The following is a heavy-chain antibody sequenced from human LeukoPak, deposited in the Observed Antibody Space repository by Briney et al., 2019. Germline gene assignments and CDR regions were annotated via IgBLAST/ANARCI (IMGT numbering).Heavy chain of an antibody. CDR1: GGSISSYY. D-gene: IGHD6-13*01. V-gene: IGHV4-34*01. CDR2: INHSGST. J-gene: IGHJ4*02. CDR3: VMIAAAVH. Sequence: SETLSLTCTVSGGSISSYYWSWIRQPPGKGLEWIGEINHSGSTNYNPSLKSRVTISVDTSKNQFSLKLSSVTAADTAVYYCVMIAAAVHWGQGTLVTVSS.